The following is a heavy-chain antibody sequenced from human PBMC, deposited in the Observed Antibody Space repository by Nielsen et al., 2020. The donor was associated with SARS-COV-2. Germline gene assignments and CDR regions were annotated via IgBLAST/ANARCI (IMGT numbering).Heavy chain of an antibody. J-gene: IGHJ6*02. Sequence: GESLKISCAASGFTFSDYYMSWIRQDPGKGLEWVSYISSSGSTIYYADSVKGRFTISRDNAKNSLYLQMTSLRGDDTAVYYCARYSSGWYGPGVDVWGQGTTVIVSS. D-gene: IGHD6-19*01. V-gene: IGHV3-11*04. CDR3: ARYSSGWYGPGVDV. CDR1: GFTFSDYY. CDR2: ISSSGSTI.